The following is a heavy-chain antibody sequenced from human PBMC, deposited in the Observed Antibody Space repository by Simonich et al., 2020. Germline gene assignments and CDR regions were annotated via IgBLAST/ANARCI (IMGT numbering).Heavy chain of an antibody. J-gene: IGHJ4*02. CDR2: IYSSGST. CDR3: ATLYSSSWYY. D-gene: IGHD6-13*01. CDR1: GGSISSSSYY. V-gene: IGHV4-39*01. Sequence: QLQLQESGPGLVKPSETLSPTCTVSGGSISSSSYYWGWIRQPPGKGLEWVVSIYSSGSTYYNPSLMIRVTISVDTSKNQFSLKLSAVTAADTAVYYCATLYSSSWYYWGQGTLVTVSS.